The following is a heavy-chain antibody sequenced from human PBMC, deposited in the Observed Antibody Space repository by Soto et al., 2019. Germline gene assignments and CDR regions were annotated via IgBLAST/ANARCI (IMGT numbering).Heavy chain of an antibody. J-gene: IGHJ3*02. D-gene: IGHD1-26*01. Sequence: GESLRLSCAASGFTFITYSMNWVRQAPGKGLEWLSYISTSSNTKYYADSVKGRFTISRDNAKNSLYLQMNSLRAEDTAVYYCERGLEYYFKPGVFDIWGQGIMVTVSS. CDR3: ERGLEYYFKPGVFDI. V-gene: IGHV3-48*01. CDR1: GFTFITYS. CDR2: ISTSSNTK.